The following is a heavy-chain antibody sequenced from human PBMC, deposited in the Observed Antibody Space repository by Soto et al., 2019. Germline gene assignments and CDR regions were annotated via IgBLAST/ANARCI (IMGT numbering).Heavy chain of an antibody. CDR3: ARDRSPGDYYYYYGMDV. CDR1: GFTFSSYA. D-gene: IGHD2-21*02. J-gene: IGHJ6*02. V-gene: IGHV3-30-3*01. CDR2: ISYDGSNK. Sequence: QVQLVESGGGVVQPGRSLRLSCAASGFTFSSYAMHWVRQAPGKGLEWVAVISYDGSNKYYADSVKGRFTISRDNSKNTLYLQMNSLRAEDTAVYYCARDRSPGDYYYYYGMDVWGQGTTVTVSS.